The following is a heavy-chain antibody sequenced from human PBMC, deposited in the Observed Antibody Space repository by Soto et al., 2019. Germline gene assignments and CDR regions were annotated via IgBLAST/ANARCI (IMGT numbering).Heavy chain of an antibody. J-gene: IGHJ5*02. CDR1: GYTFTSYA. CDR2: INAGNGNT. D-gene: IGHD3-3*01. Sequence: ASVKVSCKXSGYTFTSYAIHWVRQAPGQRLEWMGWINAGNGNTKYSQKFQGRVTITRDTSASTAYMELSSLRSEDTAIYYCARDPFYDFWSGSNWFDPWGQGTLVTVSS. V-gene: IGHV1-3*01. CDR3: ARDPFYDFWSGSNWFDP.